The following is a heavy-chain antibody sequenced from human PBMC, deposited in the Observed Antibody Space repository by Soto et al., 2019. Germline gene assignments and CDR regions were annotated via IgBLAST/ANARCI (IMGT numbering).Heavy chain of an antibody. J-gene: IGHJ6*02. D-gene: IGHD2-2*01. V-gene: IGHV1-69*13. CDR3: ARDDTNYLKDIVVVPAAKGMDV. Sequence: GASVKVSCKASGGTFSSYAISGVRQAPGQGLEWMGGIIPIFGTANYAQKFQGRVTITADESTSTAYMELSSLRSEDTAVYYCARDDTNYLKDIVVVPAAKGMDVWGQGTTVTVSS. CDR1: GGTFSSYA. CDR2: IIPIFGTA.